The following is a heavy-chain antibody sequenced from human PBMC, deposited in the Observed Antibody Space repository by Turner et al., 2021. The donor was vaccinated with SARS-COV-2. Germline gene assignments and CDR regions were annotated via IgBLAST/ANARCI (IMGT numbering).Heavy chain of an antibody. D-gene: IGHD1-26*01. CDR1: GGSIRSKS. Sequence: QVQLQESGPGLVKPSETLSLTCTVSGGSIRSKSWSWIRQPPGRGLEWIGYFYKSGSSDYNPTLRRRVTISVDTSKNQLSLKLISVNDADTAVYYCARDEGSASGYDHGMNVWGQGTAVIVSS. CDR2: FYKSGSS. J-gene: IGHJ6*02. V-gene: IGHV4-4*08. CDR3: ARDEGSASGYDHGMNV.